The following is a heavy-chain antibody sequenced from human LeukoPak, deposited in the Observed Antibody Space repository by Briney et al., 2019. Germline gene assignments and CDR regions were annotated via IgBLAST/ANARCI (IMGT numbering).Heavy chain of an antibody. Sequence: SETLSLTCTVSGDSISSSGHWWGWIRQPPGEGLEWIGSISYSGSPSYNPSLKSRVTISVDTSKNQLSLRLSSVTAADTAVYYCARPSSSGSYYYWGQGTLATVS. CDR1: GDSISSSGHW. V-gene: IGHV4-39*01. J-gene: IGHJ4*02. CDR3: ARPSSSGSYYY. CDR2: ISYSGSP. D-gene: IGHD1-26*01.